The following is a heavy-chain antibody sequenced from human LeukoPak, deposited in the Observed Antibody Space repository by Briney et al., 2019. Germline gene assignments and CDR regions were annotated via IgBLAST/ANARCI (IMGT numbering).Heavy chain of an antibody. CDR3: ARHSRSAYTGYENAFDI. Sequence: SETLSLTCTVSGDSISSSSYCWDWVRQPPGKGLEWIGNIYNSANTHYNPSLKTRITMSVDTSKYQFSLKLNSVTAADTGIYYCARHSRSAYTGYENAFDIWGQGTMVTVSS. D-gene: IGHD5-12*01. CDR2: IYNSANT. V-gene: IGHV4-39*01. CDR1: GDSISSSSYC. J-gene: IGHJ3*02.